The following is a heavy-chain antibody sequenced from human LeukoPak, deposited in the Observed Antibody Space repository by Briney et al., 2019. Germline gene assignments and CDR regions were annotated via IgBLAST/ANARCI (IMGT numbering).Heavy chain of an antibody. CDR2: IYYSGST. Sequence: SETLSLTCAVSGGSISSGGYSWSWIRQPPGKGLEWIGYIYYSGSTYYNPSLKSRVTISVDTSKNQFSLKLNSVTAADTAVYYCARAKGDYWGQGILVTVSS. CDR1: GGSISSGGYS. V-gene: IGHV4-30-4*07. J-gene: IGHJ4*02. CDR3: ARAKGDY.